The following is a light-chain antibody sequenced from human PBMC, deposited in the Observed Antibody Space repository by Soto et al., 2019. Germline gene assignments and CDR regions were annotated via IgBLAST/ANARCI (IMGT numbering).Light chain of an antibody. CDR2: DAS. Sequence: EIVLTQSPATLSLSPGETATLSCRASESVGHYLAWYQQKPGQAPRLLVYDASNRATDIPPRFSGSGSGTDFTLTISSLEPEDFAVYYCQHRSNWSYTFGQGTKLEIK. CDR3: QHRSNWSYT. V-gene: IGKV3-11*01. J-gene: IGKJ2*01. CDR1: ESVGHY.